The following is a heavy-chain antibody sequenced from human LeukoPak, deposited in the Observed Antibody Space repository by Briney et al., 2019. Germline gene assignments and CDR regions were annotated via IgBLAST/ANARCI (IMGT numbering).Heavy chain of an antibody. CDR2: IYYSGST. Sequence: ETLSLTCTVSGGSIRSYYWSWIRQPPGKGLEWIGYIYYSGSTNYNPSLKSRVTISVDTSKNQFSLKLSSVTAADTAVYYCARVYYSSSYDYWYFDLWGRGTLVTVSS. J-gene: IGHJ2*01. CDR1: GGSIRSYY. V-gene: IGHV4-59*01. D-gene: IGHD6-13*01. CDR3: ARVYYSSSYDYWYFDL.